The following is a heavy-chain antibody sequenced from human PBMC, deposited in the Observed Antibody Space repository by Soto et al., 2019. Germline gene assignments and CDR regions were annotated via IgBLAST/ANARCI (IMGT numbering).Heavy chain of an antibody. D-gene: IGHD3-22*01. Sequence: QVQLQESGPGLVKPSETLSLTCVVSGYSITSNYYWGWIRRPPGKGLEWVGSINHNGYTYHNPSLNSRVTLSVDTSRNRFSLRLNSVTAADTAVYYCARESFVTSGDYYRDYCFDSWGQGTLVTVSS. CDR3: ARESFVTSGDYYRDYCFDS. J-gene: IGHJ4*02. V-gene: IGHV4-38-2*02. CDR1: GYSITSNYY. CDR2: INHNGYT.